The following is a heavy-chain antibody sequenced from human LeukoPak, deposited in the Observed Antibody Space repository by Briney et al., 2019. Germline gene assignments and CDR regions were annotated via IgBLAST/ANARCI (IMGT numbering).Heavy chain of an antibody. D-gene: IGHD5-18*01. CDR3: TKDSVAMVTTSDY. V-gene: IGHV3-9*01. CDR2: ISWNSGII. J-gene: IGHJ4*02. CDR1: GFTFHDYA. Sequence: GGSLRLSCAASGFTFHDYAMHWVRHAPGKGLEWVSGISWNSGIIGYADSVKGRFTTSRDNAKNSLYLQMNSLRPEDTALYYCTKDSVAMVTTSDYWGQGTLVTVSS.